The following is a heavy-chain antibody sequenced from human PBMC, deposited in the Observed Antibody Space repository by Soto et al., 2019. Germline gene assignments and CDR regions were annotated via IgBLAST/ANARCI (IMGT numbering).Heavy chain of an antibody. D-gene: IGHD5-18*01. J-gene: IGHJ4*02. CDR2: ISGSGGST. Sequence: EVQLLESGGGLVQPGGSLRLSCAASGFTFSSYAMSWVRQAPGKGLEWVSAISGSGGSTYYADSVKGRFTISRDNSKNTLYLQMTSLRAEDTAVYYWAKDQVQLWFRDFDYWGQGTLVTVSS. V-gene: IGHV3-23*01. CDR1: GFTFSSYA. CDR3: AKDQVQLWFRDFDY.